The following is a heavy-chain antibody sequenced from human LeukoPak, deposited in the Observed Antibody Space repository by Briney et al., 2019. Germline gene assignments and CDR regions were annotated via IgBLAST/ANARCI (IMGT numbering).Heavy chain of an antibody. Sequence: PGGSLRLSCAASGFTFSSYAMSWVRQAPEKGLEWVSAISGSGGSTHYADSVKGRFTISRDNSKNTLYLQMNSLRAEDTAVYYCAKVEAAADSFDYWGQGTLVTVSS. V-gene: IGHV3-23*01. CDR1: GFTFSSYA. CDR3: AKVEAAADSFDY. J-gene: IGHJ4*02. D-gene: IGHD6-13*01. CDR2: ISGSGGST.